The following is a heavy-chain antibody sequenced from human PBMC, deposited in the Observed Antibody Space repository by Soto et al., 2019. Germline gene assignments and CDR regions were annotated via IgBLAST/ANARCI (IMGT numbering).Heavy chain of an antibody. V-gene: IGHV1-18*01. J-gene: IGHJ3*01. CDR1: GYTFTSYG. Sequence: ASVKVSCKASGYTFTSYGISWVRQAPGQGLEWMGWISAYNGNTNYAQKLQGRVTMTTDTSTSTAYMELRSLRSDDTAVYYCARVSIVREGRGVIINALLRRRGQGTMVTVSS. D-gene: IGHD3-10*01. CDR3: ARVSIVREGRGVIINALLRR. CDR2: ISAYNGNT.